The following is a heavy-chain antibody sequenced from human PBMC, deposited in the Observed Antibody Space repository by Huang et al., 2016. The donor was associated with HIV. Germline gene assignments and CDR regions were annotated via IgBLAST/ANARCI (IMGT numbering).Heavy chain of an antibody. CDR2: IKSDGRTT. V-gene: IGHV3-74*01. D-gene: IGHD2-15*01. J-gene: IGHJ3*02. CDR1: GFKFSNSW. Sequence: EEHLVESGGGLVQPGGSLRLSCEASGFKFSNSWMQWVRQATGKGLMWVSRIKSDGRTTDDADSVKGRFTISRDNAKNTLYLQMSSLTAEDTAIYYCARAGGFEIWGQGTVVTVSS. CDR3: ARAGGFEI.